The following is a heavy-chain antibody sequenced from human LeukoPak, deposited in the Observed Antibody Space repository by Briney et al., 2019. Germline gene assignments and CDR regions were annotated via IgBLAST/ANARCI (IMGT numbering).Heavy chain of an antibody. CDR1: GFTFVSYW. CDR2: INGYGSST. Sequence: GGSLRLSCAASGFTFVSYWTHWVRQAPGKGLVWVSRINGYGSSTDFADSVKGRFTISRDNAKNTLYLQMNSLRAEDTAVYYCARDAPGNTALDYWGQGTLVTVSS. D-gene: IGHD5-18*01. CDR3: ARDAPGNTALDY. J-gene: IGHJ4*02. V-gene: IGHV3-74*01.